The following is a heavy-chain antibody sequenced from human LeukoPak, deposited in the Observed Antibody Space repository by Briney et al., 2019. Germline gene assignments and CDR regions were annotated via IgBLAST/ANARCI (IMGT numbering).Heavy chain of an antibody. V-gene: IGHV1-2*04. CDR1: GYTFTDYY. D-gene: IGHD2-2*01. CDR3: ARDGCSTSCIFDY. J-gene: IGHJ4*02. CDR2: INPNSGGT. Sequence: AASVKVSCKASGYTFTDYYMHWVRQAPGQGLEWMGWINPNSGGTNYAQKFQGWVTMTRDTSISTAYMELSRLRSDDTAVYYCARDGCSTSCIFDYWGQGTLVTVSS.